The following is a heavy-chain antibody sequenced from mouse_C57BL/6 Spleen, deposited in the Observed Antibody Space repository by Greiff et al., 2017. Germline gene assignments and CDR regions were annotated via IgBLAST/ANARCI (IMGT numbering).Heavy chain of an antibody. CDR1: GYSITSGYY. Sequence: EVKLLESGPGLVNPSQSLSLTCSVTGYSITSGYYWNWIRQFPGNKLEWMGYISYDGSNNYNPSLKNRISITRDTSKNQFFLKLNSVTTEDTATYYCARGPTGTGAMDYWGQGTSVTVSS. CDR3: ARGPTGTGAMDY. J-gene: IGHJ4*01. CDR2: ISYDGSN. V-gene: IGHV3-6*01. D-gene: IGHD4-1*02.